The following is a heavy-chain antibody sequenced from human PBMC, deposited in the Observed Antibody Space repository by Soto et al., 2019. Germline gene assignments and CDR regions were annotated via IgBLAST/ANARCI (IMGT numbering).Heavy chain of an antibody. D-gene: IGHD3-10*01. CDR2: IYYSGST. CDR1: GGSISSGGYY. J-gene: IGHJ5*02. Sequence: QVQLQESGPGLVKPSQTLSLTCTVSGGSISSGGYYWGWIRQHPGKGLEWIGYIYYSGSTYYNPSLKSRVNITVDTANNQYTLKLSSVTAADRAVYYCARGNSYGSGSYRNWFDPWGQGTLVTVAS. V-gene: IGHV4-31*03. CDR3: ARGNSYGSGSYRNWFDP.